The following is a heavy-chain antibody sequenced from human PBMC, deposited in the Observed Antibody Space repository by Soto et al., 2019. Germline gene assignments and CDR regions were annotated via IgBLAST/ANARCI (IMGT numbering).Heavy chain of an antibody. CDR2: ISRDGSNN. CDR1: GFSFSSYA. J-gene: IGHJ6*01. Sequence: QVQLVESGGGVVQPGRSLRLSCAASGFSFSSYAMHWVRQAPGKGLEWVAIISRDGSNNYYADSVKGRFTISRDNSKKTLYLQMSRLRAEDTAVFYCAREVAAPTDYYYGLDVW. D-gene: IGHD2-15*01. V-gene: IGHV3-30-3*01. CDR3: AREVAAPTDYYYGLDV.